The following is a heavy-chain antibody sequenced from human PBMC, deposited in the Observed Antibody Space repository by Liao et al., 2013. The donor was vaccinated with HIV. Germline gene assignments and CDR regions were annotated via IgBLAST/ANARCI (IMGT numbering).Heavy chain of an antibody. CDR1: GGSFSGYY. Sequence: QVQLQQWGAGLLKPSETLSLTCAVYGGSFSGYYWSWIRQPPGKGLEWIGEINHSGSTNYNPSLKSRVTISVDTSKNQFSLKLSSVTAADTAVYYCARGPVVVAARSVVVIAPKAFDIWGQGTMVTVSS. D-gene: IGHD2-15*01. CDR2: INHSGST. J-gene: IGHJ3*02. CDR3: ARGPVVVAARSVVVIAPKAFDI. V-gene: IGHV4-34*01.